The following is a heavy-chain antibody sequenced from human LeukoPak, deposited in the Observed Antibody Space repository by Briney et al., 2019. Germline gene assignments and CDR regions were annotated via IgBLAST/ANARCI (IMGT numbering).Heavy chain of an antibody. V-gene: IGHV1-69*13. Sequence: GASVKLSCKASGGTFSSYAISWVRQAPGQGLEWMGGIIPIFGTANYAQKFQGRVTITADESTSTAYMELSSLRSEDTAVYYCARGPYSSSWPNWFDPWGQGTLVTVSS. CDR1: GGTFSSYA. D-gene: IGHD6-13*01. CDR3: ARGPYSSSWPNWFDP. CDR2: IIPIFGTA. J-gene: IGHJ5*02.